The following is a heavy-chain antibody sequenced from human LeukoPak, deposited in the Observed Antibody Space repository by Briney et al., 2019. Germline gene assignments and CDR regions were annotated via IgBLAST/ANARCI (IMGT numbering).Heavy chain of an antibody. D-gene: IGHD4-11*01. Sequence: GGSLTLSCAASGFTYSHYGMHWVRQVPGKGLEWVAVIWSDGTEKYYGDAVKGRFTISRDNSMKTLYLQMNSLRGDDTAVYYCAKAAQRGFAYRNSLESWGKEPW. V-gene: IGHV3-33*06. CDR2: IWSDGTEK. J-gene: IGHJ5*01. CDR1: GFTYSHYG. CDR3: AKAAQRGFAYRNSLES.